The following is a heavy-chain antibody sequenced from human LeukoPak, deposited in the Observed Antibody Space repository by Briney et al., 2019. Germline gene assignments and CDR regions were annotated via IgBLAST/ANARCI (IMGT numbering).Heavy chain of an antibody. V-gene: IGHV3-21*01. CDR2: ITDSSSSM. Sequence: GGSLRLSCAASGFTFSSYTMNWVRQALGKGLEWVSSITDSSSSMYYADSVKGRFTISRDNAKNSLYLQMNSLRAEDTAVYYCARDFSSGSYYGDYYFDYWGQGTLVTVSS. CDR1: GFTFSSYT. CDR3: ARDFSSGSYYGDYYFDY. D-gene: IGHD1-26*01. J-gene: IGHJ4*02.